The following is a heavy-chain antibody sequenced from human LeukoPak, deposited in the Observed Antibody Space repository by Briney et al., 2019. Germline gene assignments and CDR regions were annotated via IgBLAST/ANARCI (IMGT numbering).Heavy chain of an antibody. CDR3: AREIPIAVAGGDY. CDR2: IYYSGST. J-gene: IGHJ4*02. CDR1: GGSISSSSYY. V-gene: IGHV4-39*02. D-gene: IGHD6-19*01. Sequence: SETLSLTCTVSGGSISSSSYYWGWIRQPPGKGLEWIGSIYYSGSTYYNPSLKSRVTISVDTSKNQFSLKLSSVTAADTAVYYCAREIPIAVAGGDYWGQGTLVTVSS.